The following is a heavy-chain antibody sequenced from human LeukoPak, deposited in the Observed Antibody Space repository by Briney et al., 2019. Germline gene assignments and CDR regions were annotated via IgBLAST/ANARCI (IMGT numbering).Heavy chain of an antibody. J-gene: IGHJ6*03. CDR3: ARPLYGSGSPSYYYYMDV. CDR1: GYTFTRYY. Sequence: ASVKVSCKAFGYTFTRYYMHWVRQAPGQGPEWMGVISPSGGSTTYAQKFQGRVTITADKSTSTAYMELSSLRSEDTAVYYCARPLYGSGSPSYYYYMDVWGKGTTVTVSS. D-gene: IGHD3-10*01. V-gene: IGHV1-46*01. CDR2: ISPSGGST.